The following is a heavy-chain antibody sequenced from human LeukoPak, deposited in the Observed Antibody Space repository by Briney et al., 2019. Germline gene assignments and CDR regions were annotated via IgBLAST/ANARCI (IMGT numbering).Heavy chain of an antibody. CDR1: GYTFTSYG. D-gene: IGHD3-22*01. V-gene: IGHV1-18*01. CDR2: ISAYNGNT. J-gene: IGHJ4*02. CDR3: ARYYYDSSSYLLHDY. Sequence: GASVKVSCKASGYTFTSYGISWVRQAPGQGLEWMGWISAYNGNTNYAQKLQGRVTMTTDTSTSTAYMELRSLRSDDTAVYYCARYYYDSSSYLLHDYWGQGTLVTVSS.